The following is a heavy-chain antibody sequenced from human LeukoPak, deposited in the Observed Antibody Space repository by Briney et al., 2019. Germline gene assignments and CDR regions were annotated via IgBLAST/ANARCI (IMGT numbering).Heavy chain of an antibody. CDR3: ARSVLPHPYYYYYMDV. CDR1: GGSFSGYY. Sequence: SETLSLTCAVYGGSFSGYYWSWIRQPPGKGLEWIGEINHSGSTNYNPSLKSRVTISVDTSKNQFSLKLRSVTAADTAVYYCARSVLPHPYYYYYMDVWGKGTTVTVSS. D-gene: IGHD2/OR15-2a*01. CDR2: INHSGST. J-gene: IGHJ6*03. V-gene: IGHV4-34*01.